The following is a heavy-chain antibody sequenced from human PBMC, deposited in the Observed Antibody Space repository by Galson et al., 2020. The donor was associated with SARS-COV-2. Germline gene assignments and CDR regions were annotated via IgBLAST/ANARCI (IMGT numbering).Heavy chain of an antibody. CDR1: GFTFSRNG. J-gene: IGHJ3*02. Sequence: GSLRLSCAASGFTFSRNGMHWVRQAPGKGLEWVAFIRNDGRDKYYVDSVKGRFTMSRDNSKNTLYLQMNSLRAEDTAVYHCARDYGSGSYAFDIWGQGTMVTVSS. V-gene: IGHV3-30*02. D-gene: IGHD3-10*01. CDR3: ARDYGSGSYAFDI. CDR2: IRNDGRDK.